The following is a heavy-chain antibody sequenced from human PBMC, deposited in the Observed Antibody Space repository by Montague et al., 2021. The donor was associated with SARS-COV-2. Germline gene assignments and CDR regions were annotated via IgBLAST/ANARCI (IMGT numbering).Heavy chain of an antibody. J-gene: IGHJ4*02. D-gene: IGHD5-18*01. CDR3: AAPMVKDY. CDR1: GFTFSSYA. Sequence: SLRLSCAASGFTFSSYAMHWVRQAPGEELEWVAVISYDGSNKYYADSVKGRFTISRDNSKNTLYLQMNSLRAEDTAVYYCAAPMVKDYWGQGTLVTVSS. CDR2: ISYDGSNK. V-gene: IGHV3-30-3*01.